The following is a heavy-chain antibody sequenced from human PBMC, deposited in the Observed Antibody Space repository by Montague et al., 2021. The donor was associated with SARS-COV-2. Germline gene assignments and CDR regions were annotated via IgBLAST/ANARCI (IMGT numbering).Heavy chain of an antibody. Sequence: SETLSLTCAVYGGSFSGYYWSWIRQPPGKGLEWIGEINHSGSTNYNPSLKSRVTISMDTSKNQFSLKLSSVTAADTAVYYCARGVRQLGVRYYYYYIDVWGKGTTVTASS. D-gene: IGHD6-6*01. CDR1: GGSFSGYY. J-gene: IGHJ6*03. CDR2: INHSGST. CDR3: ARGVRQLGVRYYYYYIDV. V-gene: IGHV4-34*01.